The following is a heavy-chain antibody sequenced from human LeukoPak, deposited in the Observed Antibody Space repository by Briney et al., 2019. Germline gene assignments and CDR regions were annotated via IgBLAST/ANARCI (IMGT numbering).Heavy chain of an antibody. CDR1: GGSMKSYY. V-gene: IGHV4-59*01. J-gene: IGHJ5*02. D-gene: IGHD3-3*01. Sequence: KPSETLSLTCIVSGGSMKSYYWNWIRQTPGKGLDWIGYIYHTGSIKYNPSLESRVSISMDTSKNQISLTLKSLTAADTAVYYCARDRSEWSAEDNWFDHWGRGTLVTVSS. CDR3: ARDRSEWSAEDNWFDH. CDR2: IYHTGSI.